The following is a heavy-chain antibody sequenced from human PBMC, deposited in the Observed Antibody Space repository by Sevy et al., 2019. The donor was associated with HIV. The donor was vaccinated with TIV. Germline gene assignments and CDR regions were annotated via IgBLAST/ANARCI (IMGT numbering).Heavy chain of an antibody. CDR2: IIPIFGTA. Sequence: ASVKVSCKASGGTFSSYAISWVRQAPGQGLEWMGGIIPIFGTANYAQKFQGRVTITADESTSTAYMELSSLRSEDTAVYYCAGDSVARLGNGFGAFDIWGQGTMVTVSS. V-gene: IGHV1-69*13. J-gene: IGHJ3*02. D-gene: IGHD6-19*01. CDR3: AGDSVARLGNGFGAFDI. CDR1: GGTFSSYA.